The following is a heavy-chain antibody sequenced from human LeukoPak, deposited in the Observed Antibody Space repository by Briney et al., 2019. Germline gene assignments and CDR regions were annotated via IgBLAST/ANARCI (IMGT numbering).Heavy chain of an antibody. V-gene: IGHV4-39*07. Sequence: KPSETLSLTCTVSGGSISSSSYYWGWIRQPPGKGLEWIGSIYTSGSTNYNPSLKSRVTRSVDTSKNQFYLKLSSVTAADTDVYYCARARSYCGGDCPSFDYWGQGTLVTVSS. CDR3: ARARSYCGGDCPSFDY. CDR2: IYTSGST. J-gene: IGHJ4*02. CDR1: GGSISSSSYY. D-gene: IGHD2-21*02.